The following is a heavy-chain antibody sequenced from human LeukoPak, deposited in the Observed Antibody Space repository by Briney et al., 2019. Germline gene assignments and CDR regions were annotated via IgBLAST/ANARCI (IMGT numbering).Heavy chain of an antibody. Sequence: SENLSLNCTVSGVTISSYYWSWIRQPPGKGLEYIGYIYYSGSNNYNNSLKSRITISDTAFKNQFSLLLSSVTADDTAVYYCARSFSECGYYFDYWGQGTLVTVSS. CDR1: GVTISSYY. D-gene: IGHD6-19*01. CDR2: IYYSGSN. CDR3: ARSFSECGYYFDY. V-gene: IGHV4-59*01. J-gene: IGHJ4*02.